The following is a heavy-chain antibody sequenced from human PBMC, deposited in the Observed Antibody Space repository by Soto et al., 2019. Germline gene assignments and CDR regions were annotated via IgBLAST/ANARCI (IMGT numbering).Heavy chain of an antibody. CDR2: ISSSGGNT. J-gene: IGHJ4*02. V-gene: IGHV3-23*01. Sequence: GGSLRLSCEASGFSFNSYTMSWVRQAPGKGLEWVSGISSSGGNTYYADSVKGRFSISRDNPGNTLYLQMSSLRVEDTAVYYCAKGLKGGWPRPVDYWGQGALVTVSS. CDR3: AKGLKGGWPRPVDY. CDR1: GFSFNSYT. D-gene: IGHD6-19*01.